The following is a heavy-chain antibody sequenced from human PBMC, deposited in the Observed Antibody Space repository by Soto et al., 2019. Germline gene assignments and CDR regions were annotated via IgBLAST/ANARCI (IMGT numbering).Heavy chain of an antibody. CDR2: IDHSGTTI. J-gene: IGHJ4*02. CDR3: ARGHIVATILDY. CDR1: GFIFSNYE. D-gene: IGHD5-12*01. Sequence: PGGSLRLSCAASGFIFSNYEMSWVRQAPGKGLERVSYIDHSGTTIYYADSVKGRFTISRDNAKNSLFLQMNSLRAEDTAVYYCARGHIVATILDYWGQGTLVTVSS. V-gene: IGHV3-48*03.